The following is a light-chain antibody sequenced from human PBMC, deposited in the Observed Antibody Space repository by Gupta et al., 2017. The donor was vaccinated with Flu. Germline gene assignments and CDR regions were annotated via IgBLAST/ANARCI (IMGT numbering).Light chain of an antibody. CDR3: AAWDDSLSGPRV. V-gene: IGLV1-47*01. J-gene: IGLJ3*02. Sequence: VTISCSGSSPNIGSNYVYWYQQLPGTAPKLLSYRNNQRPSGVPDRFSGSKSGTSASLAISGLRSEDEADYYCAAWDDSLSGPRVFGGGTKLTVL. CDR1: SPNIGSNY. CDR2: RNN.